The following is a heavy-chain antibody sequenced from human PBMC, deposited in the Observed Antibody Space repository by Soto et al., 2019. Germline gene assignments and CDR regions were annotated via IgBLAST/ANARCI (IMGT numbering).Heavy chain of an antibody. Sequence: QVQLVQSGAELKKPGSSVKVSCKATGGTFSSYTISWVRQAPGHGLEWMGRIIPILGIENYEQKFQGRVTITADKPTSTGYMELSRLRTEDTAGYYSARVHCSSTICYYYFHYWGQGAMVTVSS. J-gene: IGHJ4*02. CDR1: GGTFSSYT. D-gene: IGHD2-2*01. CDR3: ARVHCSSTICYYYFHY. V-gene: IGHV1-69*02. CDR2: IIPILGIE.